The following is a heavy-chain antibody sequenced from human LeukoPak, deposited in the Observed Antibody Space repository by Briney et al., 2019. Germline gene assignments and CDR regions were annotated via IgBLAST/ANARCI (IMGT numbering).Heavy chain of an antibody. CDR1: GDSITNYF. CDR3: ARGRVAYSAYYFDH. D-gene: IGHD2-15*01. CDR2: IYYTEST. V-gene: IGHV4-59*01. Sequence: SETLSLTCTVSGDSITNYFWSWIRPPPGKGLEWIGYIYYTESTNYIPSLRSRVTISVDTSTNQFSLRLRSLTAADTAVYYCARGRVAYSAYYFDHWGQGTLVTVSS. J-gene: IGHJ4*02.